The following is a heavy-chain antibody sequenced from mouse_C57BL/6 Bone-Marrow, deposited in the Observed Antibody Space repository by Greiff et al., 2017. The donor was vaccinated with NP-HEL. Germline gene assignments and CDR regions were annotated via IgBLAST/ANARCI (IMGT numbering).Heavy chain of an antibody. CDR1: GYTFTSYT. CDR3: ASPYGSSPYYAMDY. Sequence: QVQLKESGAELARPGASVKMSCKASGYTFTSYTMHWVKQRPGQGLEWIGYINPSSGYTKYNQKFKDKATLTADKSSSTAYMQLSSLTSEDSAVYYCASPYGSSPYYAMDYWGQGTSVTVSS. V-gene: IGHV1-4*01. CDR2: INPSSGYT. J-gene: IGHJ4*01. D-gene: IGHD1-1*01.